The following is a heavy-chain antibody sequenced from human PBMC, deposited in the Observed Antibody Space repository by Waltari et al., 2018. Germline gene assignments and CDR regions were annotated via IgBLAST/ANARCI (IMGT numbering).Heavy chain of an antibody. CDR1: GGTFSSYA. V-gene: IGHV1-69*13. Sequence: QVQLVQSGAEVKKPGSSVKVSCKASGGTFSSYAISWVRQAPGQGREWMGGIIPIVGTANYAQKFQGRVTITADESTSTAYMELSSLRSEDTAVYYCARDPARSYDSSAFDIWGQGTMVTVSS. J-gene: IGHJ3*02. CDR2: IIPIVGTA. D-gene: IGHD3-3*01. CDR3: ARDPARSYDSSAFDI.